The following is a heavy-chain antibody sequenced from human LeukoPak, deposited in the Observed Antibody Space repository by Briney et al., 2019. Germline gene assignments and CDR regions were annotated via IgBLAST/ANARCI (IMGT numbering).Heavy chain of an antibody. V-gene: IGHV3-7*01. Sequence: PGGSLRLSCAASGFTFRSYWMNWVRQAPGKGLEWVANIKQDGSEKYYVDSVKGRFTISRDNAKNSLYLQMNSLRAEDTAVYYCAKERIPDAFDIWGQGTMVTVSS. D-gene: IGHD2-21*01. CDR3: AKERIPDAFDI. J-gene: IGHJ3*02. CDR1: GFTFRSYW. CDR2: IKQDGSEK.